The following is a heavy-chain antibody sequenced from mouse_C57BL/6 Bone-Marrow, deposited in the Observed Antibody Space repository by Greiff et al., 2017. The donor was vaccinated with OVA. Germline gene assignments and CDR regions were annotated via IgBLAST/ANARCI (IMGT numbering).Heavy chain of an antibody. CDR2: INSDGGST. D-gene: IGHD2-4*01. V-gene: IGHV5-2*03. CDR3: ARQTIYYDYAGFAY. CDR1: EYEFPSHD. Sequence: EVKVEESGGGLVQPGESLKLSCESNEYEFPSHDMSWVRKTPEKRLELVAAINSDGGSTYYPDTMERRFIISRDNTKKTLYLQMSSLRSEDTALYYCARQTIYYDYAGFAYWGQGTLVTVSA. J-gene: IGHJ3*01.